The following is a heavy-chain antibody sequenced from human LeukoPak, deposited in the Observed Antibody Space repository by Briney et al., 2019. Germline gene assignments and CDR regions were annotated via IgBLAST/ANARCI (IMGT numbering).Heavy chain of an antibody. J-gene: IGHJ4*02. V-gene: IGHV3-7*01. D-gene: IGHD6-19*01. CDR1: GFTFSNYW. CDR2: IQRDGSEK. CDR3: ARQGYSSGK. Sequence: GGSLRLSCATSGFTFSNYWMNWVRQAPGKGLEWVASIQRDGSEKYYVESVKGRFTISRDNAKNSLYLQMNSLRAEDTAVYYCARQGYSSGKRGKGTLVTVSS.